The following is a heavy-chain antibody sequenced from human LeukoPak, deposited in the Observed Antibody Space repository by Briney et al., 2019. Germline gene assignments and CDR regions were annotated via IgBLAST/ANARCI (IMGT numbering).Heavy chain of an antibody. D-gene: IGHD3-3*01. CDR2: FDPEDGET. Sequence: ASVKGSCKVSRYTPTQLSLHWVRQAPGKELERMGGFDPEDGETIYAQRFQGRVTMTEDASTDTAYMELSSLRSEDTDVYYCATDSYGGDFWSGYYSRYGYFQHWGQGTLVTVSS. CDR3: ATDSYGGDFWSGYYSRYGYFQH. V-gene: IGHV1-24*01. J-gene: IGHJ1*01. CDR1: RYTPTQLS.